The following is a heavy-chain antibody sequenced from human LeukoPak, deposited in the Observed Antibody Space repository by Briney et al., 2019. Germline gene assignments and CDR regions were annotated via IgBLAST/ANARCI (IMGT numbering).Heavy chain of an antibody. CDR3: ARGSDYEDAFDI. J-gene: IGHJ3*02. CDR1: GYTFTGYY. CDR2: INPNSGGT. D-gene: IGHD4-17*01. Sequence: ASVNVSCKASGYTFTGYYMHWVRQAPGQGLEWMGWINPNSGGTNYAQKFQGRVTMTRDTSISTAYMELSRLRSDDTAVYYCARGSDYEDAFDIWGQGTMITVSS. V-gene: IGHV1-2*02.